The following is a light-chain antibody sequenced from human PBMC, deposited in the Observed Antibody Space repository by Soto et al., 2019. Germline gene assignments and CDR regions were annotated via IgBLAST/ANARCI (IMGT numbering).Light chain of an antibody. CDR1: QSISNW. CDR2: DAS. V-gene: IGKV1-5*02. CDR3: KQYNTYRT. J-gene: IGKJ1*01. Sequence: DIQMTQSPSTLSASVGDRVTIICRASQSISNWLACYQQRPGTAPKLLIYDASNLQSGVPSRFSGSGSGTDFTLTISSLQPDDSETYYCKQYNTYRTFGQGTKVEIK.